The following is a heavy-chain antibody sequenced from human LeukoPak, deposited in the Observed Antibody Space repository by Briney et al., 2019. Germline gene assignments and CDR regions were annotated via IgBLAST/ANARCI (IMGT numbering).Heavy chain of an antibody. CDR2: VTSNGAGT. J-gene: IGHJ1*01. CDR3: ARDRVGRYYGSGSYYNVIN. Sequence: GGSLRLSCAASGFTFSTYAMHWVRQAPGKGLEYVSSVTSNGAGTYYANSVKGRSTISRDNSKNTLYLQMGSLRAEDMAVYYCARDRVGRYYGSGSYYNVINWGQGTLVTLSS. D-gene: IGHD3-10*01. CDR1: GFTFSTYA. V-gene: IGHV3-64*01.